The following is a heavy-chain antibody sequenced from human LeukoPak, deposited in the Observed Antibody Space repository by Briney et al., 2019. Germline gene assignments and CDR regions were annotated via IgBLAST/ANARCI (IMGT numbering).Heavy chain of an antibody. Sequence: SQTLSLTCAISGDSVSSNSVTWNWIRQSPSRGLEWLGRTYYRSKWYNDYAVSVKSRITINPDTSENQFSLQLNSVTPEDTAVYSCASSGYTSTWPFDCGGRGPLVTASS. J-gene: IGHJ4*02. V-gene: IGHV6-1*01. CDR1: GDSVSSNSVT. D-gene: IGHD6-13*01. CDR2: TYYRSKWYN. CDR3: ASSGYTSTWPFDC.